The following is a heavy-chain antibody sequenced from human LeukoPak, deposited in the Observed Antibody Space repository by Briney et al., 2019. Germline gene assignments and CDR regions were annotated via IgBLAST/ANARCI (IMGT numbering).Heavy chain of an antibody. CDR1: GFAFDDFP. D-gene: IGHD5-18*01. V-gene: IGHV3-43*02. CDR2: TLADGTPT. Sequence: GGSLRLSCVASGFAFDDFPMHWFRQAPGKGLEWVALTLADGTPTYNADSVKGRFTISRDNSKNSLYLQMNSLRPEDTALYYCANDPYSYGYYSGMDVWGQGTTVTVPS. J-gene: IGHJ6*02. CDR3: ANDPYSYGYYSGMDV.